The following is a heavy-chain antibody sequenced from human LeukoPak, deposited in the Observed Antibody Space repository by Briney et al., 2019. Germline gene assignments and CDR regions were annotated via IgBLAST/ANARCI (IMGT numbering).Heavy chain of an antibody. V-gene: IGHV1-69*13. CDR1: GGTFSSYA. J-gene: IGHJ4*02. Sequence: SVKVSCKASGGTFSSYAISWVRQAPGQGLEWMGGISPIFGTANYAQKFQGRVTITADESTSTAYMELSSLRSEDTAVYYCARGSGRRVAAAGYYFDYWGQGTLVTASS. D-gene: IGHD6-13*01. CDR3: ARGSGRRVAAAGYYFDY. CDR2: ISPIFGTA.